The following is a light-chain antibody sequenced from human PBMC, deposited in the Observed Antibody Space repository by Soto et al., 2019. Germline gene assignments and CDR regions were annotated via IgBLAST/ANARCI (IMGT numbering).Light chain of an antibody. J-gene: IGKJ1*01. CDR1: QSIRNY. CDR2: AAS. V-gene: IGKV1-39*01. CDR3: QQSYSTAWT. Sequence: DIQLTQSPSSLSASVGDRVTITCRASQSIRNYLNWYQQKPGKAPKLLINAASSLQSWVPSRFSGSGSGTDFTLTISSLQPEDFATYYCQQSYSTAWTFGQGTVVEIK.